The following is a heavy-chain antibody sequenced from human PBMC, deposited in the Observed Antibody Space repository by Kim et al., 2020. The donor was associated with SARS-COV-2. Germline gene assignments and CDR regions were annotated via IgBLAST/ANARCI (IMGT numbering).Heavy chain of an antibody. Sequence: GGSLRLSCAASGFTFSSYGMHWVRQAPGKGLEWVAVISYDGSNKYYADSVKGRFTISRDNSKNTLYLQMNSLRAEDTAVYYCARDLPDYGGNSVFDYGGQGTLFTVSS. D-gene: IGHD4-17*01. CDR2: ISYDGSNK. CDR1: GFTFSSYG. V-gene: IGHV3-33*05. CDR3: ARDLPDYGGNSVFDY. J-gene: IGHJ4*02.